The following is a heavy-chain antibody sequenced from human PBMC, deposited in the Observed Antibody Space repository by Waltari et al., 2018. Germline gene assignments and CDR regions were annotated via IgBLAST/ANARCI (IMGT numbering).Heavy chain of an antibody. J-gene: IGHJ4*02. CDR3: ARDLKKGVGSYGLGY. CDR1: GFTVSSNY. Sequence: EVQLVESGGGWVQPGGSLSLSCAASGFTVSSNYMSWVSQAPGKGLEWGAVIYSGGSTYYADSVKGRFTISRDNSKNTLYLQMNSLRAEDTAVYYCARDLKKGVGSYGLGYWGQGTLVTVSS. CDR2: IYSGGST. V-gene: IGHV3-66*01. D-gene: IGHD5-18*01.